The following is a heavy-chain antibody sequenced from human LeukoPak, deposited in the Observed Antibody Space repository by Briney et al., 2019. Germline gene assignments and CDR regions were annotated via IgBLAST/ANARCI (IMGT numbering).Heavy chain of an antibody. Sequence: GGSLRLSCAASGFTFSSYAMSWVRQAPGKGLEWVSAISGSGGSTYYADSVKGRFTISRDNSKNTLYLQMNSLRAEDTAVYYCAKDPSDGYSALRRSGYSAYWGQGTLVTVSS. CDR2: ISGSGGST. V-gene: IGHV3-23*01. J-gene: IGHJ4*02. CDR3: AKDPSDGYSALRRSGYSAY. D-gene: IGHD5-18*01. CDR1: GFTFSSYA.